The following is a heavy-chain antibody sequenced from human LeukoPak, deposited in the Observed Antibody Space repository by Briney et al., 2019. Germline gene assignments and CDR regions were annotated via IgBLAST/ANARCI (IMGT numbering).Heavy chain of an antibody. CDR3: ARRGWLGESFPANF. D-gene: IGHD3-10*01. Sequence: GGSLRLSCAVSGFSLSYYWMTWVRQSPGKGLEWVANIKHDGSEKYYVNSVKGRFIVSRDNAKNSLYLQMNSLRVEDTGVYYCARRGWLGESFPANFWGQGTLVTVSS. J-gene: IGHJ4*02. CDR1: GFSLSYYW. CDR2: IKHDGSEK. V-gene: IGHV3-7*01.